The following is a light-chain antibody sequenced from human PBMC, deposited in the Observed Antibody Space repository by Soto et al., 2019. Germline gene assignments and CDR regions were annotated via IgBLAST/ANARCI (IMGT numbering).Light chain of an antibody. Sequence: QPVLTQPPSVSGAPGQTVTISCPGSSSNIGAGFDVHWYMQLPGTAPKLLIYATNNRPSGVPDRFSGSKSGTSASLVITGLQAEDEADYYCQSYDKSLSGWVFGGGTKVTVL. CDR3: QSYDKSLSGWV. J-gene: IGLJ3*02. CDR1: SSNIGAGFD. CDR2: ATN. V-gene: IGLV1-40*01.